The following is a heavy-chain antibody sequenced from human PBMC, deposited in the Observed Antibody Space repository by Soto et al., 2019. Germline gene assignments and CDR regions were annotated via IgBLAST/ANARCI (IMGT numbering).Heavy chain of an antibody. CDR1: GFTFSSYA. Sequence: VQLVESGGGVVQPGRSLRLSCAASGFTFSSYAMHWVRQAPGKGLEWVAVISYDGSNKYYADSVKGRFTISRDNSKNTLYLQMNSLRAEDTAVYYCARDQAMRITMIVVVITGLDYWGQGTLVTVSS. V-gene: IGHV3-30-3*01. CDR2: ISYDGSNK. D-gene: IGHD3-22*01. J-gene: IGHJ4*02. CDR3: ARDQAMRITMIVVVITGLDY.